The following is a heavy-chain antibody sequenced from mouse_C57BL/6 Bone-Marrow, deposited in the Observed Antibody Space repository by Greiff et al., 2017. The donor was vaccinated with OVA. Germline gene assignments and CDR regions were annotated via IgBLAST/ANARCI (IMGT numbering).Heavy chain of an antibody. CDR1: GYTFTSYW. D-gene: IGHD2-4*01. Sequence: QVQLQQPGAELVKPGASVKLSCKASGYTFTSYWMQWVKQRPGQGLEWIGEIDPSGGATNYNQKFKGKATLTVDPSSSTDYMQLSSQTSANSAVYYCASGGIYYDYLYDIDYWGQGTSLTVSS. J-gene: IGHJ4*01. V-gene: IGHV1-50*01. CDR3: ASGGIYYDYLYDIDY. CDR2: IDPSGGAT.